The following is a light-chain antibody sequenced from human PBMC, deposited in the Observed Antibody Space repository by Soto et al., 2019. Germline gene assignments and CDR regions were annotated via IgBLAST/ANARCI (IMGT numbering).Light chain of an antibody. Sequence: EILMTQSPATLSVSPGERATLSCRASQSVSSNLAWYQQKPGQAPRLLIYDASTRTTGVPARFSGSGSGTEFTLTINSLQSEDFAVYYCQQYNNWTPLTFGGGTKVEIK. J-gene: IGKJ4*01. CDR1: QSVSSN. CDR3: QQYNNWTPLT. V-gene: IGKV3-15*01. CDR2: DAS.